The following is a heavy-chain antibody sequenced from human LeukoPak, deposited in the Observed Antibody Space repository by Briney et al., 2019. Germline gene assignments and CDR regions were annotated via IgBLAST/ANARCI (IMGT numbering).Heavy chain of an antibody. CDR3: ATSSSSAVGYFDY. D-gene: IGHD6-13*01. Sequence: GGSLRLSCAASGFTVSSNYMSWVRQAPGKGLEWVSVIYSGGSTYYADSAKGRFTISRDNSKNTLYLQMNSLRAEDTAVYYCATSSSSAVGYFDYWGQGTLVTVSS. CDR1: GFTVSSNY. V-gene: IGHV3-53*01. J-gene: IGHJ4*02. CDR2: IYSGGST.